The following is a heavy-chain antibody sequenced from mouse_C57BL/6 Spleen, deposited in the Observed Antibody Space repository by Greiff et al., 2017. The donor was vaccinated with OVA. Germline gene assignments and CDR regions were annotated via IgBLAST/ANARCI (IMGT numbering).Heavy chain of an antibody. J-gene: IGHJ4*01. CDR1: GYTFTDYY. CDR3: ARGNYIRRGHYYAMDY. D-gene: IGHD1-3*01. Sequence: EVQLQQSGPELVKPGASVKISCKASGYTFTDYYMNWVKQSHGKSLEWIGDINPNNGGTSYNQKFKGKATLTVDKSSSTAYMELRSLTSEDSAVYYCARGNYIRRGHYYAMDYWGQGTSVTVSS. V-gene: IGHV1-26*01. CDR2: INPNNGGT.